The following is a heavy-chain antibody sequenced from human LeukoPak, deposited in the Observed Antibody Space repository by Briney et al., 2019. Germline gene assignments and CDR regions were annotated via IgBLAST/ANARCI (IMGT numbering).Heavy chain of an antibody. J-gene: IGHJ4*02. CDR1: GFTFSSYG. CDR2: ISYDGSGK. CDR3: AKGASESSTWYTYFDY. D-gene: IGHD6-13*01. V-gene: IGHV3-30*18. Sequence: GGSLRLSCAASGFTFSSYGMYWGRQAPGKGLEWVAVISYDGSGKYYADSVKGRFTVSRDNSKTTLYLQMNSLRAEDTAVYYCAKGASESSTWYTYFDYWGQGTLVTVSS.